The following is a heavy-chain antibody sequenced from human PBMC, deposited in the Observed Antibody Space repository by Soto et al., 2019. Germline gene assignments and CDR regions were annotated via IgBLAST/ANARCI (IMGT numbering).Heavy chain of an antibody. J-gene: IGHJ5*02. CDR3: ARDSNFWSGYYHNWFDP. CDR1: GGTFSSYA. V-gene: IGHV1-69*13. CDR2: IIPIFGTA. D-gene: IGHD3-3*01. Sequence: GASVKVSCKASGGTFSSYAISWVRQAPGQGLEWMGGIIPIFGTANYAQKFQGRVTITADESTSTAYMELSSLRSEDTAVYYCARDSNFWSGYYHNWFDPWGQGTLVTVS.